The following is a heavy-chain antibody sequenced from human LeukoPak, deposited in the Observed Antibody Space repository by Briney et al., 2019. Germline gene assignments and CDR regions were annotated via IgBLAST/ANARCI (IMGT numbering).Heavy chain of an antibody. CDR3: ARVCSRKADFDY. V-gene: IGHV1-2*06. J-gene: IGHJ4*02. CDR1: GYTFTGYY. D-gene: IGHD2-15*01. CDR2: INPNSGGT. Sequence: ASVKVSCKASGYTFTGYYMHWVRQAPGQGLEWMGRINPNSGGTNYAQKFQGRVTMTRDTSISTAYMELSRLRSDDTAVYYCARVCSRKADFDYWGQGTLVTVSS.